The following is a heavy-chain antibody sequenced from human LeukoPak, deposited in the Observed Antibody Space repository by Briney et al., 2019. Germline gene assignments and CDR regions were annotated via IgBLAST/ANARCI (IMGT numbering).Heavy chain of an antibody. CDR2: IRRDGSEK. D-gene: IGHD3-10*01. J-gene: IGHJ4*02. Sequence: QTGGSLRLSCVASGFTFSIYWMSWVRQAPGKGLECVANIRRDGSEKSYVDTVKGRFTISRDNAKNSLYLQMNNLTAEDTAVYYCARDMILYYGSGSYYPLGYYFDYWGQGTLVTVSS. CDR1: GFTFSIYW. V-gene: IGHV3-7*01. CDR3: ARDMILYYGSGSYYPLGYYFDY.